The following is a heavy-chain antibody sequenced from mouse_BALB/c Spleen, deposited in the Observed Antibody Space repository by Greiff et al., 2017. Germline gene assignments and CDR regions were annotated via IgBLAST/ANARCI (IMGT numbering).Heavy chain of an antibody. J-gene: IGHJ4*01. CDR3: ARTYYGKGAMDY. D-gene: IGHD2-1*01. CDR1: GFNIKDTY. V-gene: IGHV14-3*02. Sequence: EVQLQQSGAELVKPGASVKLSCTASGFNIKDTYMHWVKQRPEQGLEWIGRIDPANGNTKYDPKFQGKATITADTSSNTAYLQLSSLTSEDTAVYYCARTYYGKGAMDYWGQGTSVTVSS. CDR2: IDPANGNT.